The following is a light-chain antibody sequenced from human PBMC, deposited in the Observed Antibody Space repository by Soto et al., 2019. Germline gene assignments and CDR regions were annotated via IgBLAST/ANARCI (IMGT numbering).Light chain of an antibody. V-gene: IGKV3-11*01. CDR1: QSVSRD. J-gene: IGKJ5*01. Sequence: EIVLTQSPGTLSLSPVERATLSCRASQSVSRDLAWYQQKPGQAPRLLIYDASNRATGIPARFSGSGSGTDFTLTISSLQPEDFSVYYCQQRSDWPLITFGQGTRLEIK. CDR3: QQRSDWPLIT. CDR2: DAS.